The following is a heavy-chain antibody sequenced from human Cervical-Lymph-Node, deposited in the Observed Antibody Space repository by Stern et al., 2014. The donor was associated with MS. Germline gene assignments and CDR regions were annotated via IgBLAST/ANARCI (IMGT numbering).Heavy chain of an antibody. Sequence: QVQLVQSGAEVKKPGASVKVSCRASGYTFTGYYMHWVRQAPGKGLEWMGQINPNSGDTNYAQRFQGRVTMTRETSLSTAYMELSRLTSDDTAVYYCARDLSEIYYYYYGMDVWGQGTTVTVSS. J-gene: IGHJ6*02. CDR1: GYTFTGYY. CDR3: ARDLSEIYYYYYGMDV. V-gene: IGHV1-2*06. D-gene: IGHD5-24*01. CDR2: INPNSGDT.